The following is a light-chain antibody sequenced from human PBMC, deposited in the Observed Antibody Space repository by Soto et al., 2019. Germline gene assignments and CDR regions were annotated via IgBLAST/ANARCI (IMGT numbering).Light chain of an antibody. CDR2: RAS. Sequence: DVQMTQSPSTLSASVGDRVTITCRASQSVNTWLAWFQQKTGKAPKVLIYRASNLEIGVPSRFSGSGSGTEFILTISSLQPDDFATYYCQKYSGYPWTFGQGTKVEIK. CDR3: QKYSGYPWT. CDR1: QSVNTW. J-gene: IGKJ1*01. V-gene: IGKV1-5*03.